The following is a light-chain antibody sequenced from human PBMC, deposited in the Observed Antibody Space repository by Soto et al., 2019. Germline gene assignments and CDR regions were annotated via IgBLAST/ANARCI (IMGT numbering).Light chain of an antibody. V-gene: IGLV2-8*01. CDR1: SSDVGAYDY. CDR2: EIN. Sequence: QSVLTQPPSASGSPGQSVTISCTGTSSDVGAYDYVSWYQQHPGKAPKLVIYEINKRPSGVPDRFSGSKSGNTASLTVSGLQAEDEADYYCSSFAGSNNFPYVFGTGTKGTVL. CDR3: SSFAGSNNFPYV. J-gene: IGLJ1*01.